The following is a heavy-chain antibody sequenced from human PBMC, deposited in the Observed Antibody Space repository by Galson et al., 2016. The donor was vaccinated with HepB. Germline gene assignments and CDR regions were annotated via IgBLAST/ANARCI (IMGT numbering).Heavy chain of an antibody. V-gene: IGHV3-30*04. D-gene: IGHD1-26*01. Sequence: SLRLSCAASGFTFSNYALHWVRQAPGKGLEWMAVISYDGSTKYYAESVEGRFTISRDNSKNTLYLQMNSLRGEDTAIYYRARADFVGATPLGYWGQGMLVSVSS. CDR2: ISYDGSTK. J-gene: IGHJ4*02. CDR3: ARADFVGATPLGY. CDR1: GFTFSNYA.